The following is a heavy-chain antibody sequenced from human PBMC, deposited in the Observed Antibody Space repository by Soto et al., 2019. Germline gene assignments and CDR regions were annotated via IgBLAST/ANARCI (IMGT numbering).Heavy chain of an antibody. J-gene: IGHJ4*02. Sequence: QVQLVQSGAEVKKPGASVKVSCKASGYTFTSYAMHWVRQAPGQRLAWMGWINAGNGHTKYSQKFQGRVTITRDTSASTAYMELSSLRFEDTAVYYCARGPGGPDGPGDYWGQGTLVTVSS. CDR2: INAGNGHT. V-gene: IGHV1-3*01. CDR1: GYTFTSYA. D-gene: IGHD2-15*01. CDR3: ARGPGGPDGPGDY.